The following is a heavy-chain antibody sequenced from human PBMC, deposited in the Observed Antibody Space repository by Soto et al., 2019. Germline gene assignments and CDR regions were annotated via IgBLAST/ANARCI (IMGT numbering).Heavy chain of an antibody. CDR3: ATRPPPGGWLGVFDF. D-gene: IGHD5-12*01. Sequence: SETLSLTCTVSRGSISNYYWSWIRQPPGKGPEWIGYVYHNGATNYNPSLESRVTISLDTSKNQFSLNLKSVTAADTAVYYCATRPPPGGWLGVFDFWSQGTLVTV. CDR1: RGSISNYY. V-gene: IGHV4-59*01. J-gene: IGHJ4*02. CDR2: VYHNGAT.